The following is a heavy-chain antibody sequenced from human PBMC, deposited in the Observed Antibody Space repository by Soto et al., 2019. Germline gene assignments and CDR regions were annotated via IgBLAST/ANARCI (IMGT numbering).Heavy chain of an antibody. D-gene: IGHD3-3*02. V-gene: IGHV3-30*14. CDR2: MTYDGATE. Sequence: QVRLVESGGGVVQPGTSLRLSCAASGFTFSDYVIHWVRQAAGKGLEWVASMTYDGATEYYADSVKGRFTMSRDNSKRALSLQMTSLRPADTAVYYCARVRLSIAVNDALDVWGQGTTVTVSS. J-gene: IGHJ3*01. CDR3: ARVRLSIAVNDALDV. CDR1: GFTFSDYV.